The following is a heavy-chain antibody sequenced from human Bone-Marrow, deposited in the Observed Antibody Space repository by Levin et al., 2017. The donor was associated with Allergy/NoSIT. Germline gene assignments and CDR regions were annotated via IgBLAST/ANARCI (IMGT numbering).Heavy chain of an antibody. CDR1: GYTFTGYY. CDR2: INPNSGGT. Sequence: ASVKVSCKASGYTFTGYYMHWVRQAPGQGLEWMGWINPNSGGTNYAQKFQGRVTMTRDTSISTAYMELSRLSSDDTAVYYCAGDSSSWPGVGGYWGQGTLVTVSA. CDR3: AGDSSSWPGVGGY. D-gene: IGHD6-13*01. J-gene: IGHJ4*02. V-gene: IGHV1-2*02.